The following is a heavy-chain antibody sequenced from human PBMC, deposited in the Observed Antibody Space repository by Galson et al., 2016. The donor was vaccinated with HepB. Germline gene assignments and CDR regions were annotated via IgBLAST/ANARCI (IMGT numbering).Heavy chain of an antibody. CDR2: FYSSEST. V-gene: IGHV4-61*08. CDR3: AGDPGLPNGMDI. J-gene: IGHJ6*02. Sequence: SETLSLTCTVSGGSVSSGGYFWSWIRQPPGKGLEWIGYFYSSESTNYNPSLRSRVTISGDTSRNQFSLKLTSVTAADTAVYYCAGDPGLPNGMDIWGQGTTVTVSS. CDR1: GGSVSSGGYF.